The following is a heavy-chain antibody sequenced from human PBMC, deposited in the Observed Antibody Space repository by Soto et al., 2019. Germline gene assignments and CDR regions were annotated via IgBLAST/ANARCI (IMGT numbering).Heavy chain of an antibody. D-gene: IGHD6-6*01. J-gene: IGHJ6*02. V-gene: IGHV1-69*06. CDR1: GGTFSSYA. CDR3: ARSTYSSSSGDYYYGMDV. Sequence: QVQLVQSGAEVKKPGSSVKVSCKASGGTFSSYAISWVRQAPGQGLEWMGGISPIFGTANYAQKFQGRVTITADKSTSTAYMELSSLRSEDTAVYYCARSTYSSSSGDYYYGMDVWGQGTTVTVSS. CDR2: ISPIFGTA.